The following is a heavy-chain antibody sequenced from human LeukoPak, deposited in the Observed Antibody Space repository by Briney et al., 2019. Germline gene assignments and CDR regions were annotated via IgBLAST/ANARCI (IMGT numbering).Heavy chain of an antibody. CDR1: GFAFSSDA. D-gene: IGHD2-2*01. CDR2: IRGDSSII. CDR3: AKGRFTSSTFDY. Sequence: GGSLRLSCVASGFAFSSDAMSWVRQATGKGLEWVSLIRGDSSIIEYADSVKGRFTVSRDNSKNTLYLQMNSLTAEDTAVYSCAKGRFTSSTFDYWGQGTLVTVSS. V-gene: IGHV3-23*01. J-gene: IGHJ4*02.